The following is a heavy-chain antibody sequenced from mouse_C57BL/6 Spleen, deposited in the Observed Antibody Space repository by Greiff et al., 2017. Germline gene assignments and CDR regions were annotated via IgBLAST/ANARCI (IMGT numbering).Heavy chain of an antibody. CDR3: ARGDDYGSSYSDY. CDR1: GFTFSDYG. CDR2: ISSGSSTI. V-gene: IGHV5-17*01. Sequence: EVKVVESGGGLVKPGGSLKLSCAASGFTFSDYGMHWVRQAPEKGLEWVAYISSGSSTIYYADTVKGRFTISRDNAKNTLFLQMTSLRSEDTAMYYCARGDDYGSSYSDYWGQGTTLTVSS. J-gene: IGHJ2*01. D-gene: IGHD1-1*01.